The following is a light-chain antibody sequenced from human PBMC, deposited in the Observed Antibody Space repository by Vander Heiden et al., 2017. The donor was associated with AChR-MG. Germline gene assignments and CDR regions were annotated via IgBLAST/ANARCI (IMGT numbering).Light chain of an antibody. CDR1: QSVSSY. V-gene: IGKV3-11*01. Sequence: EIVLTQSPATLSLSPGERATLSCRASQSVSSYLAWYQQKPGQAPRLLIYDASNRATGIPARFSGSGSGTDFTLTISSREPEDFAVYYCQQRSNWPLYTFGQRTKLEIK. CDR3: QQRSNWPLYT. J-gene: IGKJ2*01. CDR2: DAS.